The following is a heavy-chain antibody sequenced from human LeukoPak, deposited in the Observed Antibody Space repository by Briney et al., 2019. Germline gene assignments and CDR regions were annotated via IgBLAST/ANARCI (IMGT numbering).Heavy chain of an antibody. CDR2: IYTSGST. J-gene: IGHJ3*02. V-gene: IGHV4-61*02. Sequence: PSQTLSLTCTVSGGSISSGSYYWSWLRQPAGKGLEWIGRIYTSGSTNYSPSLKSRVTISVDTSKNQFSLKLSSVTAADTAVYYCASYCSSTSCYSAAFDIWGQGTMVTVSS. D-gene: IGHD2-2*01. CDR1: GGSISSGSYY. CDR3: ASYCSSTSCYSAAFDI.